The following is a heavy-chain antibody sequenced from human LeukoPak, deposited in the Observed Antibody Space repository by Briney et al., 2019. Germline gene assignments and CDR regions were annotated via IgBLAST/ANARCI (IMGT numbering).Heavy chain of an antibody. J-gene: IGHJ4*02. Sequence: PSETLSLTCTVSGGSISSGDYYWSCIRQPPGKGLECIGYIYYSGSTYYNPSLKSRVTVSVDTSKHQFSLKLSSVTAADTAVYYCARSYETVAQGYDYWGQGTLVTVSS. CDR3: ARSYETVAQGYDY. V-gene: IGHV4-30-4*01. CDR1: GGSISSGDYY. CDR2: IYYSGST. D-gene: IGHD6-19*01.